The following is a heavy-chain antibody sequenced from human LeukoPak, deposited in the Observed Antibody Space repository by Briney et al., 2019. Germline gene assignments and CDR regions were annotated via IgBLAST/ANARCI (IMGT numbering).Heavy chain of an antibody. CDR2: IRYDGSNK. V-gene: IGHV3-30*02. CDR3: AKDVPYYDILTGYSYYFDY. Sequence: GGSLRLSCAASGFTFSSYGMHWVRQAPGKGLEWVAFIRYDGSNKYYADSVKGRFTISRDNSKNTLYLQMNSLRAEDTAVYYCAKDVPYYDILTGYSYYFDYWGQGTLVTVSS. D-gene: IGHD3-9*01. J-gene: IGHJ4*02. CDR1: GFTFSSYG.